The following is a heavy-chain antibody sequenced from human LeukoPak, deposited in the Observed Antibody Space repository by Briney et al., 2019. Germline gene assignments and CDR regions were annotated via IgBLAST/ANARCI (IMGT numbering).Heavy chain of an antibody. D-gene: IGHD6-19*01. J-gene: IGHJ4*02. CDR1: GGSISSSSYY. CDR3: ARGVSSGWPDY. Sequence: SETLSLTCTVSGGSISSSSYYWGWIRQPPGKGLEWIGSIYYSGSTYYNPSLKSRVTISVDTSKNQFSLKLSSVTAADTAVYYCARGVSSGWPDYWGQGTLVTVSS. V-gene: IGHV4-39*07. CDR2: IYYSGST.